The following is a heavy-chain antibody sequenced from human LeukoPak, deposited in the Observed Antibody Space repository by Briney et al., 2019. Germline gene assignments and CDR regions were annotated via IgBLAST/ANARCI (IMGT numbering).Heavy chain of an antibody. J-gene: IGHJ4*02. CDR3: AKGGVPRTTGTHYYFDY. CDR2: ISGSGGST. D-gene: IGHD4-17*01. Sequence: GGSLRLSCAASGFTFSSYAMSWVRQAPGKGLEWVSAISGSGGSTYYADSVKGRFTISRDNSKNTLYLQMNSLRAEDTAVYYCAKGGVPRTTGTHYYFDYWGQGTLVTVSS. CDR1: GFTFSSYA. V-gene: IGHV3-23*01.